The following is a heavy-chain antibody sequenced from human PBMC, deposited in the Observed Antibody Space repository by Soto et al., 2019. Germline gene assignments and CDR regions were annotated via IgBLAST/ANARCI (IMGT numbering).Heavy chain of an antibody. Sequence: GASVKGSCKASGGTFSSYAISWVRQAPGQGLEWMGGVIPIFGTANYAQKFQGRVTITADESTSTAYMELSSLRSEDTAVYYCARHRRGSGYYYVFEWFDPWGQGTLVTVSS. CDR3: ARHRRGSGYYYVFEWFDP. V-gene: IGHV1-69*13. CDR1: GGTFSSYA. J-gene: IGHJ5*02. CDR2: VIPIFGTA. D-gene: IGHD3-22*01.